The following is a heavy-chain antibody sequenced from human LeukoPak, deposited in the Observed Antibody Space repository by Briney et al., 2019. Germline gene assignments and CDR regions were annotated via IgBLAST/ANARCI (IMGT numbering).Heavy chain of an antibody. V-gene: IGHV3-23*01. CDR2: IGGSVGSM. Sequence: QPGGSLRLSCAASGFTFSSYVMSWVRQAPGKGLEWVSNIGGSVGSMFYAASVKGRFAISRDNAKNSLYLQMSNLRAEDTAVYFCARGGGLDVWGQGATVTVSS. J-gene: IGHJ6*02. CDR3: ARGGGLDV. CDR1: GFTFSSYV. D-gene: IGHD3-16*01.